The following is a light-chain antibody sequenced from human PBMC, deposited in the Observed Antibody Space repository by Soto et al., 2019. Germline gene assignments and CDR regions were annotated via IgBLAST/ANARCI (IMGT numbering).Light chain of an antibody. CDR2: EVT. CDR1: SSDVGGYNY. Sequence: QSVLTQPPSASGSPGQSVTISCTGTSSDVGGYNYVSWYQQHPDKAPKLMIYEVTKRPSGVPDRFSGSKSGNTASLTVSGLQVEDEADYYCSSYAGINNLMFGGGTKLTVL. V-gene: IGLV2-8*01. CDR3: SSYAGINNLM. J-gene: IGLJ3*02.